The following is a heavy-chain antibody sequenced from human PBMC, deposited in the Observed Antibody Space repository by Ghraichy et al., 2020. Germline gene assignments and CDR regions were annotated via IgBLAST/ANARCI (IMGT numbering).Heavy chain of an antibody. CDR1: GGSISSGGYY. CDR2: IYYSGST. Sequence: SETLSLTCTVSGGSISSGGYYWSWIRQHPGKGLEWIGYIYYSGSTYYNPSLKSLVTISVDTSKNQFSRKLSSVTVADTAVYYCAREIRGGDWTYFDYWGQGTLVTVSS. V-gene: IGHV4-31*01. J-gene: IGHJ4*02. D-gene: IGHD2-21*02. CDR3: AREIRGGDWTYFDY.